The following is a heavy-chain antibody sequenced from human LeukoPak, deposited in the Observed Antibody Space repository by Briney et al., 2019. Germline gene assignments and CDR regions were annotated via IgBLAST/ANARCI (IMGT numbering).Heavy chain of an antibody. Sequence: GGSLRLSCAASGFTFNTYSMNWVRQAPGKGLEWVSSITSSSSTIYYADSVKGRFTISRDNAKNSLYLQMNSLRAEDTAVYYCARFVGSWSNYWGQGTLVTVSS. CDR2: ITSSSSTI. D-gene: IGHD6-13*01. CDR1: GFTFNTYS. J-gene: IGHJ4*02. V-gene: IGHV3-48*01. CDR3: ARFVGSWSNY.